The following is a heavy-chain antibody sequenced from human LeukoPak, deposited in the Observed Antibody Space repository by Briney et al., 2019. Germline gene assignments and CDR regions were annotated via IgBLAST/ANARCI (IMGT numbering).Heavy chain of an antibody. J-gene: IGHJ4*02. V-gene: IGHV2-5*02. CDR2: IYWDDDK. D-gene: IGHD3-10*01. Sequence: GPTLVKPTQILTLTCTFSGFSLSTSGVGVGWIRQPPGKALEWLALIYWDDDKRYSPSLKSRLTITKDTSKNQVVLTMTNMDPVDTATYYCAHSALITMVRGVIPFDYWGQGTLVTVSS. CDR1: GFSLSTSGVG. CDR3: AHSALITMVRGVIPFDY.